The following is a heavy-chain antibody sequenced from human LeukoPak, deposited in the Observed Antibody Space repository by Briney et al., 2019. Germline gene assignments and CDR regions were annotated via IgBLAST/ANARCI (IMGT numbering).Heavy chain of an antibody. CDR3: ARVGPNSSGWLDY. Sequence: SETLSLTCTVSGGSISSYYWSWIRQPAGKGLEWIGRVYTSGSTIYNPSLKSQIIMSVDTSRNQFSLKLNSVTAADTAVYYCARVGPNSSGWLDYWGQGTLVSVSS. CDR2: VYTSGST. D-gene: IGHD3-22*01. J-gene: IGHJ4*02. CDR1: GGSISSYY. V-gene: IGHV4-4*07.